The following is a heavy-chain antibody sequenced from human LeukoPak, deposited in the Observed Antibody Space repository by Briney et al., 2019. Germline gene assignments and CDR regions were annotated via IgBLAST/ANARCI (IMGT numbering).Heavy chain of an antibody. Sequence: GGSLRPSCAASGFTFSSYAMHWVRQAPGKGLEWVAVISYDGSNKYHADSVKGRFTISRDNSKNTLYLQMNSLRAEDTAMYYCARDRYYYDSSGYYSPPYWGQGTLVTVSS. D-gene: IGHD3-22*01. V-gene: IGHV3-30-3*01. J-gene: IGHJ4*02. CDR3: ARDRYYYDSSGYYSPPY. CDR2: ISYDGSNK. CDR1: GFTFSSYA.